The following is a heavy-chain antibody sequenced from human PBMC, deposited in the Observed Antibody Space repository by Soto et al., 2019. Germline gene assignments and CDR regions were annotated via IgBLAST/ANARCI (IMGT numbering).Heavy chain of an antibody. D-gene: IGHD1-1*01. CDR3: TRGLLPTNSRLDLPGY. CDR1: GYTFSDYY. CDR2: INPNNGGT. Sequence: QAQLVQSGAEVKKPGASVKVSCKTSGYTFSDYYMHWVRQAPGQGLEWMGWINPNNGGTRYAQNFQGRVTMTRDTSVSTAYMELSRLKSDDTAVYYCTRGLLPTNSRLDLPGYWGQGTLVTVSS. J-gene: IGHJ4*02. V-gene: IGHV1-2*02.